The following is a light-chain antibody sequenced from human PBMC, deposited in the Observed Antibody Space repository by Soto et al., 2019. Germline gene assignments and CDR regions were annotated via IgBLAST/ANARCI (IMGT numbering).Light chain of an antibody. Sequence: EIVLTQSPGSLSLSPGQRATLSCRASQSVDTTFFAWYQKKPGQAPRLLLYGASKRDTGIPDRFSGSGSGTDFTLIISRLEPEDFAVYYCQQYMSSVTFGQGTKVEIK. CDR2: GAS. CDR3: QQYMSSVT. J-gene: IGKJ1*01. V-gene: IGKV3-20*01. CDR1: QSVDTTF.